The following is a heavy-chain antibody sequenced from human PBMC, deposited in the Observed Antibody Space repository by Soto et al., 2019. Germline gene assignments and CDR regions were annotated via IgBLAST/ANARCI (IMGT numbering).Heavy chain of an antibody. CDR3: SRGSTFRH. Sequence: GGSLRLSCTASGFTFGDYAMSWVRQAPGKGLEWVGFIRTKANGGTTEYAASVRGRFTISRDDSKSIAYLQMNSLKTEDTALYYCSRGSTFRHWGQGALVPVYS. CDR2: IRTKANGGTT. V-gene: IGHV3-49*04. J-gene: IGHJ1*01. CDR1: GFTFGDYA.